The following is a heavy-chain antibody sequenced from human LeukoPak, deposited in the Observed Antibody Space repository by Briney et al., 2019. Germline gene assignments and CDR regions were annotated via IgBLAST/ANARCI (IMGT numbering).Heavy chain of an antibody. Sequence: GGSLRLSCAASGFTFSSYGMHWVRQAPGKGLEWVAFIRYDGSNKYYADSVKGRFTTSRDNSKNTLYLQMNSLRAEDTAVYYCAKGLLWFGELDLDAFDIWGQGTMVTVSS. CDR2: IRYDGSNK. J-gene: IGHJ3*02. V-gene: IGHV3-30*02. CDR1: GFTFSSYG. D-gene: IGHD3-10*01. CDR3: AKGLLWFGELDLDAFDI.